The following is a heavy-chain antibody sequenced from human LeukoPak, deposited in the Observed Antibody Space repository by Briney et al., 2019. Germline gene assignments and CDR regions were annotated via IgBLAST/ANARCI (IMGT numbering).Heavy chain of an antibody. CDR2: INPNSGGT. CDR3: ARDTAMVTYGFDP. Sequence: ASVKVSCKASGYTFTGYYMHWVRQAPGQGLEWMGWINPNSGGTNYAQKFQGRVTMTRDTSITTAYMELNRMRSDDTAVYYCARDTAMVTYGFDPWGQGTLVTVSS. J-gene: IGHJ5*02. D-gene: IGHD5-18*01. CDR1: GYTFTGYY. V-gene: IGHV1-2*02.